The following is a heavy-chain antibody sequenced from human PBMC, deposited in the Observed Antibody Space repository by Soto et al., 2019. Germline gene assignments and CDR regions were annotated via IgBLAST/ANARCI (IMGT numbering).Heavy chain of an antibody. CDR1: GFTFSSYS. J-gene: IGHJ4*02. CDR2: ISGSGGST. D-gene: IGHD5-18*01. V-gene: IGHV3-23*01. CDR3: GLAEETWIKQPHDY. Sequence: GGSLRLSCAASGFTFSSYSMSWVRQDTGKGLEWVSGISGSGGSTYYADSVKGRFTISRDNSKNTLYLQMNSLRAEDTAVYYCGLAEETWIKQPHDYWGQGTLVTVS.